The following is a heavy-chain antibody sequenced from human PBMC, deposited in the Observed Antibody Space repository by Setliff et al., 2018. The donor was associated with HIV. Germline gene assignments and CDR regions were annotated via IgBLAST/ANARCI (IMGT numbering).Heavy chain of an antibody. CDR3: ARGYDSSRHGGDY. D-gene: IGHD3-22*01. CDR2: INPSGGTT. CDR1: GGTFSTYG. J-gene: IGHJ4*02. Sequence: ASVKVSCKSSGGTFSTYGISWVRQAPGQGPEWMGIINPSGGTTEYAQRFQGRVAMTRDTSTSTVYMELRSLRSEDTAVYYCARGYDSSRHGGDYWGQGTLVTVSS. V-gene: IGHV1-46*01.